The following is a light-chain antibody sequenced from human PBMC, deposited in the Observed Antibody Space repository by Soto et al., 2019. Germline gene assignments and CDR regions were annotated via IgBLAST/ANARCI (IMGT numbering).Light chain of an antibody. J-gene: IGKJ4*01. CDR3: QQYYSTPPT. CDR2: WAS. Sequence: DIVMTQSPDSLAVSLAERATINCESSQSVLYSSNNKNYLAWYQQKPGQPPKLLIYWASTRESGVPDRFSGSGSGTDFTLTISSLQAEDVAVYYCQQYYSTPPTFGGGTKVDIK. V-gene: IGKV4-1*01. CDR1: QSVLYSSNNKNY.